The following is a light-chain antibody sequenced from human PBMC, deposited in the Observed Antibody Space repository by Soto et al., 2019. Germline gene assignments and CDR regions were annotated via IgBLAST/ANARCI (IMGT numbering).Light chain of an antibody. J-gene: IGKJ4*01. CDR1: QSVLYSSNNKNY. CDR3: QHYDTVPVT. V-gene: IGKV4-1*01. CDR2: WAS. Sequence: DIVMTQSPDSLTVSLGERATINCKSSQSVLYSSNNKNYLAWYQQKPGQPPKLLIYWASTRESGVPDRFSGSGSGTDFTLTISSLQAEDVAVYYCQHYDTVPVTFGGGTKVEIK.